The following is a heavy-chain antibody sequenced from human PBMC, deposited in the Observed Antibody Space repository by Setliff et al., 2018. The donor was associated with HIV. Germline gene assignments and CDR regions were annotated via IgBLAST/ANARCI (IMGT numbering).Heavy chain of an antibody. J-gene: IGHJ4*02. CDR3: ARRRGYGYTFDN. CDR2: IYYSGTT. D-gene: IGHD5-12*01. V-gene: IGHV4-39*01. CDR1: DDSLSSSNYY. Sequence: SETLSLTCSVSDDSLSSSNYYWGWVRQPPGKGLEWIAMIYYSGTTYYSLSLKSRVTISVDTSMKQLFLRLNYVTAADTAVYYCARRRGYGYTFDNWGQGLLVTVSS.